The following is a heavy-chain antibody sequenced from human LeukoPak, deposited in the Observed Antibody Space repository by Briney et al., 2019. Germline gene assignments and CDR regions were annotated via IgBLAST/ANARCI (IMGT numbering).Heavy chain of an antibody. Sequence: SVKVSCKASGGTFSSYAISWVRQAPGQGPEWMGGIIPIFGTANYAQKFQGRVTITTDESTSTAYMELSSLRSEDTAVYYCVTVREDAFDIWGQGTMVTVSS. D-gene: IGHD1-1*01. V-gene: IGHV1-69*05. CDR2: IIPIFGTA. J-gene: IGHJ3*02. CDR1: GGTFSSYA. CDR3: VTVREDAFDI.